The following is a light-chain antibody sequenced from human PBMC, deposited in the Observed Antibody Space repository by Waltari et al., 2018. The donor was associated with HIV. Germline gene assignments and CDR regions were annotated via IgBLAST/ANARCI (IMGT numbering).Light chain of an antibody. CDR3: QQLHPYPIT. CDR2: TAS. J-gene: IGKJ5*01. V-gene: IGKV1-9*01. CDR1: QGVSSY. Sequence: ITCRASQGVSSYLAWYQQEPGKAPKLLIYTASTLQSGVPSRFSGSGSGTEFTLTISCLQPDDFATYYCQQLHPYPITFGPGTRLEIK.